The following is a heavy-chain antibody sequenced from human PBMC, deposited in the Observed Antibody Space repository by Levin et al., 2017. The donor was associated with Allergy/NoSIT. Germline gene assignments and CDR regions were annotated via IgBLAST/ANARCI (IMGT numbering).Heavy chain of an antibody. Sequence: GESLKISCAASGFTFSSYAMSWVRQAPGKGLEWVSAISGSGGSTYYADSVKGRFTISRDNSKNTLYLQMNSLRAEDTAVYYCAKGREGYCTGGVCYKSWYFDLWGRGTLVTVSS. V-gene: IGHV3-23*01. CDR1: GFTFSSYA. CDR3: AKGREGYCTGGVCYKSWYFDL. D-gene: IGHD2-8*02. CDR2: ISGSGGST. J-gene: IGHJ2*01.